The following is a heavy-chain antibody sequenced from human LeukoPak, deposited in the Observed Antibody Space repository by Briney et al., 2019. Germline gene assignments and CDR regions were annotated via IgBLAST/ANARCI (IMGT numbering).Heavy chain of an antibody. D-gene: IGHD3-10*01. J-gene: IGHJ4*02. Sequence: PGGSLRLSCAASGFTFSSYWMHWVRQVTGKGLVWVSRINSDGSSTTYADSVKGRFTISRDNAKGTLYLQMNSLRAEDTAVYYCATLAENRDSGDYFDSWGQGTLVTVSS. V-gene: IGHV3-74*01. CDR2: INSDGSST. CDR3: ATLAENRDSGDYFDS. CDR1: GFTFSSYW.